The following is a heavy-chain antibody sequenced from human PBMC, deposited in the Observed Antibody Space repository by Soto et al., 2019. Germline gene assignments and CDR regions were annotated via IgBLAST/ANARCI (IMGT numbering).Heavy chain of an antibody. CDR1: GYTFTGYY. CDR2: INPNSGGT. CDR3: ARSTEQLKYYFDY. D-gene: IGHD6-6*01. J-gene: IGHJ4*02. V-gene: IGHV1-2*02. Sequence: ASVKVSCKASGYTFTGYYMHWVRQAPGQGLEWMGWINPNSGGTNYAQKFQGRVTMTRDTSISTAYMELSRLRSDDTAVYYCARSTEQLKYYFDYWGQGTLVTVSS.